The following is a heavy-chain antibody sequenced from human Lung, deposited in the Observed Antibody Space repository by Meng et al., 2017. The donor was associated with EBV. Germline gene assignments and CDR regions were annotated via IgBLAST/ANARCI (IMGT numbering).Heavy chain of an antibody. V-gene: IGHV4-30-4*08. CDR3: GRQYGDYRGTFDY. D-gene: IGHD4-17*01. CDR2: IYYSAIT. J-gene: IGHJ4*02. CDR1: GASIRSADNY. Sequence: NLQEVDPHLVRPLQTPSLICTVSGASIRSADNYWTWIRHRPGRGLEWIGYIYYSAITYYNPSLQSRLTISADTYKNQFSLMLTSLTAADTAVYYCGRQYGDYRGTFDYWGQGTLVTVSS.